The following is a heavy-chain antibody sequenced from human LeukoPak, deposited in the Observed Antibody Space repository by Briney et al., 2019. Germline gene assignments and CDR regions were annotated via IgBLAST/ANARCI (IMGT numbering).Heavy chain of an antibody. CDR1: GFTFNNYW. V-gene: IGHV3-7*03. CDR3: AGSGVAGPGGNY. Sequence: GGSLRLSCAASGFTFNNYWMSWVRQAPGKGLEWVGNIKQDGSEKNYVDSVKGRFTISRDNAENSLYLQMNSLRAEDTAVYYCAGSGVAGPGGNYWGQGTLVTVSS. D-gene: IGHD6-13*01. CDR2: IKQDGSEK. J-gene: IGHJ4*02.